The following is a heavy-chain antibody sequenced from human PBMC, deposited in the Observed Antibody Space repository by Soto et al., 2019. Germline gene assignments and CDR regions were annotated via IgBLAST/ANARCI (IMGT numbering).Heavy chain of an antibody. CDR2: IGTAGDT. D-gene: IGHD3-22*01. CDR3: ARVSYDSSGYYYYYYGMDV. Sequence: EVQLVESGGGLVQPGGSLRLSCAASGFTFSSYDMHWVRQATGKGLEWVSAIGTAGDTYYPGSVKGRFTISRENAKNSLYLQMNSMRAEDTDVYYCARVSYDSSGYYYYYYGMDVWGQGTTVTVSS. V-gene: IGHV3-13*01. CDR1: GFTFSSYD. J-gene: IGHJ6*02.